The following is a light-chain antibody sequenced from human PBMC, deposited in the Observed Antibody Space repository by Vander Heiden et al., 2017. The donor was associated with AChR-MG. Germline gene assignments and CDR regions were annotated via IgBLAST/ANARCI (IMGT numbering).Light chain of an antibody. V-gene: IGKV2-28*01. J-gene: IGKJ1*01. CDR3: LQAQQTPQT. CDR1: ETLLHSNVVNY. CDR2: LGS. Sequence: IVLPQSLLSVPVSPGERAPISSRSSETLLHSNVVNYLDWYLQKPGQSPQLLIYLGSNRDTGVPERFSGSASGRDYTLKISRLEAEDVGVYYCLQAQQTPQTFGEGTKVEIK.